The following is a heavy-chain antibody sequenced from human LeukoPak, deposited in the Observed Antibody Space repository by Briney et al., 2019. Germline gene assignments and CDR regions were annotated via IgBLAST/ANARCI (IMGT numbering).Heavy chain of an antibody. CDR2: IYYSGST. CDR1: GGSISSSSYY. J-gene: IGHJ4*02. Sequence: SETLSLTCTVSGGSISSSSYYWGWIRQPPGKGLEWIGSIYYSGSTYYNPSLKSRVTISVDTSKNQFSLKLSSVTAADTAVYYCARQGLTGVDYWGQGTLVPVSS. D-gene: IGHD7-27*01. CDR3: ARQGLTGVDY. V-gene: IGHV4-39*01.